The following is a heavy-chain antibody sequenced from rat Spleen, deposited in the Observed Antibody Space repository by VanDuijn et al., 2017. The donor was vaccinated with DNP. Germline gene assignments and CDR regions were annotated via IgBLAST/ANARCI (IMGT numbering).Heavy chain of an antibody. CDR1: GFTFNNYW. Sequence: EVQLVESGGDLVQPGRSLKLSCVASGFTFNNYWMAWIRQVPGKGLEWVESITGSGGSTYYPDSVKGRFPISRDNAKNTLYLQMNSLRSEDTATYYCARQSRLTRPMDAWGQGTSVTGSS. CDR2: ITGSGGST. J-gene: IGHJ4*01. D-gene: IGHD1-11*01. CDR3: ARQSRLTRPMDA. V-gene: IGHV5-31*01.